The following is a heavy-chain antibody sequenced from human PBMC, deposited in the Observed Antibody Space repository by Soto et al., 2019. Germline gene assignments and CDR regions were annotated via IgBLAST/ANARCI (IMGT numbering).Heavy chain of an antibody. Sequence: QVQLQQWGAGLLKPSETLSLTCAVYGGSFSGYYWSWIRQPPGKGLEWIGEINHSGSTNYNPSLTRRVTXSXDXXKTQFSLKLSSLTAPDTAVYYCAREYGGNSGTFDYWGQGTLVTVSS. D-gene: IGHD2-21*02. V-gene: IGHV4-34*01. CDR1: GGSFSGYY. CDR3: AREYGGNSGTFDY. J-gene: IGHJ4*02. CDR2: INHSGST.